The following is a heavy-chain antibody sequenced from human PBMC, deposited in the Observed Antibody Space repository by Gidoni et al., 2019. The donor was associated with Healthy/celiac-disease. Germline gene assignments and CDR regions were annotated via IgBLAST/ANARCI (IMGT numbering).Heavy chain of an antibody. V-gene: IGHV1-46*03. CDR1: GYPFTSYY. CDR3: AREGASSGYPRRFDY. J-gene: IGHJ4*02. CDR2: INPSGGST. Sequence: QVQLVQSGAEVKKPGASVKVSCKASGYPFTSYYMHWVRQAPGQGLEWMGIINPSGGSTSYAQKFQGRVTMTRDTSTSTVYMELSSLRSEDTAVYYCAREGASSGYPRRFDYWGQGTLVTVSS. D-gene: IGHD3-22*01.